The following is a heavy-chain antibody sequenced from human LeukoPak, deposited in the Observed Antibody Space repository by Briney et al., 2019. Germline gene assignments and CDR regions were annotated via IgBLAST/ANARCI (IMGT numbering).Heavy chain of an antibody. V-gene: IGHV4-34*01. CDR3: ARGRAEQWLVINLWVDP. D-gene: IGHD6-19*01. CDR1: GGSFSGYY. J-gene: IGHJ5*02. Sequence: SETLSLTCAVYGGSFSGYYWSWIRQPPGKGLEWIGEINHSGSTNYNPSLKSRVTISVDTSKNQFSLKLSSVTAADTAVYYCARGRAEQWLVINLWVDPWGQGTLVTVSS. CDR2: INHSGST.